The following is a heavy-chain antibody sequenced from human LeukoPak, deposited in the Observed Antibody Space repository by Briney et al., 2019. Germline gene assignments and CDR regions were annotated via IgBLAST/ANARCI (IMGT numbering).Heavy chain of an antibody. D-gene: IGHD6-13*01. Sequence: GGSLRLSCAASGFTFSSYWMTWVRQAPGKGLEWVSSISSSSSYIYYADSVKGRFTISRDNAKNSLYLQMNSLRAEDTAVYYCARDLGSSWSFDYWGQGTLVTVSS. CDR2: ISSSSSYI. CDR3: ARDLGSSWSFDY. V-gene: IGHV3-21*01. CDR1: GFTFSSYW. J-gene: IGHJ4*02.